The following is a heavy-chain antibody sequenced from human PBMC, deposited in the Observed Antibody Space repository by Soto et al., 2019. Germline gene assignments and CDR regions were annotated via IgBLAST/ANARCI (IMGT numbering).Heavy chain of an antibody. CDR1: GFTFNHYG. Sequence: PGGSLRLSCAASGFTFNHYGMAWVRQAPGKGLEWVSAISGSGGSTYYADSVKGRFTISRDNSKNTLYLQMNSLRAEDTAVYYCAKDRHCSSTSCPFDYWGQGARVTVSS. D-gene: IGHD2-2*01. V-gene: IGHV3-23*01. CDR3: AKDRHCSSTSCPFDY. J-gene: IGHJ4*02. CDR2: ISGSGGST.